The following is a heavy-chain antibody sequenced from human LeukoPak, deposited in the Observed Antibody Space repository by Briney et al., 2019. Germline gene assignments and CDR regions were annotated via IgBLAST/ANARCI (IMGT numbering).Heavy chain of an antibody. V-gene: IGHV3-30*03. Sequence: EPGGSLRLSCAASGFTFSTYAMHWVRQAPGKGLEWAAVTSYDGSNSYYADSVKGRFTISRDNSKNTLYLQMNSLRAEDTAVYYCARAHNWGDFDYWGQGTLVTVSS. J-gene: IGHJ4*02. CDR2: TSYDGSNS. CDR1: GFTFSTYA. CDR3: ARAHNWGDFDY. D-gene: IGHD7-27*01.